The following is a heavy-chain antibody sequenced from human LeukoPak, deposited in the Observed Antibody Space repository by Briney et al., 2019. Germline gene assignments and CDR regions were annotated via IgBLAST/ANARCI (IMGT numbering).Heavy chain of an antibody. J-gene: IGHJ4*02. CDR2: IWYDGSNK. D-gene: IGHD3-10*01. CDR1: GFTFSSYG. V-gene: IGHV3-33*01. CDR3: ARETRFGELIGVEY. Sequence: PGRSLRLSCAASGFTFSSYGMHWVRQAPGKGLEWVAVIWYDGSNKYYADSVKGRFTISRDNSKNTLYLQMNSLRAEDTAVYYCARETRFGELIGVEYWGQGALVTVSS.